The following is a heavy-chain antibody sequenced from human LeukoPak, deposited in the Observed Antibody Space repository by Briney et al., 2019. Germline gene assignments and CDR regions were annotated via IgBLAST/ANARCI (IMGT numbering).Heavy chain of an antibody. CDR1: GGSFSGYY. J-gene: IGHJ6*03. D-gene: IGHD1-1*01. CDR3: SRRTTRVYYMDV. V-gene: IGHV4-34*01. CDR2: VNPSGST. Sequence: SETLSLTCAVYGGSFSGYYLSWIRQPPGKGLEWIGEVNPSGSTNYNPSLKSRVTISLDTSNNQFSLNLTSVTAADTAVYYCSRRTTRVYYMDVWGTGITVTVSS.